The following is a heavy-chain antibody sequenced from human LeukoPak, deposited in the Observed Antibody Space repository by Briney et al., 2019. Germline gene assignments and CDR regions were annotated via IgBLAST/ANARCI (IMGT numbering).Heavy chain of an antibody. CDR1: EFTFSTYA. V-gene: IGHV3-30*14. CDR3: VAKWLLRRY. D-gene: IGHD3-22*01. Sequence: PGGSLRLSCAASEFTFSTYARNWVRQAPGKGLEWVAVISYDGSTTYYADSVKGRFTISSDTSKNTLYLQMTSLRAEDTAIYYCVAKWLLRRYWGQGTLVTVSS. J-gene: IGHJ4*02. CDR2: ISYDGSTT.